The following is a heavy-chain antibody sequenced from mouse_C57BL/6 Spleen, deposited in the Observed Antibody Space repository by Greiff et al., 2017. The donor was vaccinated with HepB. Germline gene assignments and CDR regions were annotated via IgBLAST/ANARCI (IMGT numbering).Heavy chain of an antibody. CDR3: SRWVYGNYDY. D-gene: IGHD2-1*01. Sequence: VQLQQSGAELVKPGASVKMSCKASGYTFTSYGITWVKQRPGQGLEWIGDIYPGSGSTNYNEKFKSKATLTVDTSSSTAYMQLSSLASEDSTVYYCSRWVYGNYDYWGPGATLSVST. J-gene: IGHJ2*01. V-gene: IGHV1-55*01. CDR1: GYTFTSYG. CDR2: IYPGSGST.